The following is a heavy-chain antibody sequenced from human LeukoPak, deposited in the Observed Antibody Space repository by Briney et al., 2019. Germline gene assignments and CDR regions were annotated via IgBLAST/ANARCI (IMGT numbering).Heavy chain of an antibody. CDR1: GFTFSSYG. CDR3: AKDRYSDNTGHHYENEY. CDR2: VSSGGNS. J-gene: IGHJ4*02. V-gene: IGHV3-23*01. Sequence: GGSLRPSCTASGFTFSSYGMSWVRQAPGKGLDWVSAVSSGGNSNYADSVTGRFTISRDNSKNTLYLQMNSLRAEDTAVYYCAKDRYSDNTGHHYENEYWGQGTLVTVSS. D-gene: IGHD3-22*01.